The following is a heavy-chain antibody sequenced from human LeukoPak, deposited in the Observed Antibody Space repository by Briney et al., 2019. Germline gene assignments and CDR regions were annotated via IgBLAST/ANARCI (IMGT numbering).Heavy chain of an antibody. J-gene: IGHJ4*02. V-gene: IGHV3-74*01. CDR3: AKAATGTTGGY. CDR1: GFTFSSYW. Sequence: GGSLRLSCAASGFTFSSYWMHWVRQASGKGLVWVSRINSDGSSTSYADSVKGRFTISRDNSKNTLYLQMNTLRAEDTAVYYCAKAATGTTGGYWGQGTLVTVSS. CDR2: INSDGSST. D-gene: IGHD1-1*01.